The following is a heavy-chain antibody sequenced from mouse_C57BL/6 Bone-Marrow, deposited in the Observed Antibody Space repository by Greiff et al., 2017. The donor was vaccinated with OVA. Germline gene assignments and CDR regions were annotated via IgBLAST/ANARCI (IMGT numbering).Heavy chain of an antibody. J-gene: IGHJ4*01. V-gene: IGHV5-4*03. CDR3: ANYVPYAMDY. CDR2: ISDGGSYT. CDR1: GFTFSSYA. Sequence: EVKLVESGGGLVKPGGSLKLSCAASGFTFSSYAMSWVRQTPEKRLEGVATISDGGSYTYYPDNVKGRFTISRDNAKNNLYLQMSHLKSEDTAMYYCANYVPYAMDYWGQGTSVTVSS.